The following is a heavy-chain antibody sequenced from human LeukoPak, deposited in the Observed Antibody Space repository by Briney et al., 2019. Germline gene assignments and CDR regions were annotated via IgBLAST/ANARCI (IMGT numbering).Heavy chain of an antibody. CDR2: ISDGGSYR. CDR3: ASFGISWTSAY. CDR1: GFSFSRHW. J-gene: IGHJ4*02. D-gene: IGHD2-21*01. V-gene: IGHV3-74*01. Sequence: GGPLRLSCEASGFSFSRHWMHWIRQAPGKGLVWVARISDGGSYRSHVGSVEGRFTISRDNVRNILYLHMNDLRGEDTAVYYCASFGISWTSAYWGQGTLVTVSS.